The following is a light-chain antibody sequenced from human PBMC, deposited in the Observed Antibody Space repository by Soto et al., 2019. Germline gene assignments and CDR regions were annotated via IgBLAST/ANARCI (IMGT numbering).Light chain of an antibody. CDR3: SSYTSTNTVV. Sequence: QSALTQPASVSGSPGQSITISCTGTSTDVGGYKYVSWYQQHPGNAPKLMIYDVSYRTSGISNRFSGSKSGNTASLTISGLQDEDEADYYCSSYTSTNTVVFGGGTKVTVL. CDR1: STDVGGYKY. V-gene: IGLV2-14*01. J-gene: IGLJ2*01. CDR2: DVS.